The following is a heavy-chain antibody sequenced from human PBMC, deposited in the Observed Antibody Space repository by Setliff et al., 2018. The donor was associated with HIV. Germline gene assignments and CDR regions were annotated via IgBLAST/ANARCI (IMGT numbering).Heavy chain of an antibody. CDR1: GGSISSSSYY. Sequence: SETLSLTCTVSGGSISSSSYYWGWIRQPPGKGLEWIGSIYYSGSTYYNPSLKSRVTISVDTSKNQFSLKLGSVTAADTAVYYCARWDVDTAVFDYWGQGTLSPSPQ. V-gene: IGHV4-39*01. CDR3: ARWDVDTAVFDY. J-gene: IGHJ4*02. D-gene: IGHD5-18*01. CDR2: IYYSGST.